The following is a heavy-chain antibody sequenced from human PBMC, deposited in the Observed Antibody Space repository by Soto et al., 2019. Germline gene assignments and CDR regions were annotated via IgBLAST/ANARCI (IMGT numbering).Heavy chain of an antibody. CDR3: ARGRKDYSNRPYYYYYMDV. CDR2: INHSGST. J-gene: IGHJ6*03. D-gene: IGHD4-4*01. CDR1: GGSFSGYD. V-gene: IGHV4-34*01. Sequence: SETLSLTCAVYGGSFSGYDWSWIRQPPGKGLEWIGEINHSGSTNYNPSLKSRVTISVDTSKNQFSLKLTSVTAADTAVYYCARGRKDYSNRPYYYYYMDVWGKGTTVTVSS.